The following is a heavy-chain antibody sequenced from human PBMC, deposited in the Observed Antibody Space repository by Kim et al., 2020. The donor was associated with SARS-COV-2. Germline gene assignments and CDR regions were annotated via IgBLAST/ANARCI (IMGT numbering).Heavy chain of an antibody. V-gene: IGHV1-69*01. J-gene: IGHJ6*02. CDR3: ARPRSSSAYGMDV. Sequence: AHTFQGRVTITADESTRTACMELSSLRSEDTALYYCARPRSSSAYGMDVWGQGTTVTVSS. D-gene: IGHD1-26*01.